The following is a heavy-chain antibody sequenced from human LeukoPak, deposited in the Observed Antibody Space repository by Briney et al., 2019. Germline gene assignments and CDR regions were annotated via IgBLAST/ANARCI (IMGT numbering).Heavy chain of an antibody. J-gene: IGHJ5*02. CDR1: GYTFTNYY. D-gene: IGHD2-2*01. V-gene: IGHV1-8*02. CDR2: MNPNSGNT. CDR3: ARGRRPIVVVPDDIHKPLNYFDP. Sequence: ASVKVSCEASGYTFTNYYIHWVRQAPGQGLEWMGWMNPNSGNTGYAQKFQGRVTMTRNTSISTAYMELSSLRSGDTAVYYCARGRRPIVVVPDDIHKPLNYFDPWGQGTLVTVSS.